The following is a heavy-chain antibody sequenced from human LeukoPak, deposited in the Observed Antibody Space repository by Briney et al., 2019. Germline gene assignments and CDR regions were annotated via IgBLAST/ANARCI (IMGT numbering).Heavy chain of an antibody. J-gene: IGHJ4*02. CDR3: ARDFLGGAMDY. CDR1: GFTFSSYW. CDR2: IKQDGSEK. V-gene: IGHV3-7*01. D-gene: IGHD1-26*01. Sequence: GGSLRLSCAASGFTFSSYWMSWVRQAPGKGLEWVANIKQDGSEKYYVDSVKGRFTISRDNAKNSLYLQMNSRRAEDTAVYYCARDFLGGAMDYWGQGTLVTVSS.